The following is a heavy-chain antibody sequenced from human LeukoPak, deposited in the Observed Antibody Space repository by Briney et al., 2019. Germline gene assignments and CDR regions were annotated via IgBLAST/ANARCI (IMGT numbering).Heavy chain of an antibody. Sequence: GGSLRLSCAASGFTVSSNYMSWVRQAPGKGLEWVSVIYSGGSTYYADSVKGRFTISRDNSKNTLYLQMNSLRAEDTAVYYCARDHRVGATIDYWGQGTLVTAPS. CDR1: GFTVSSNY. CDR2: IYSGGST. V-gene: IGHV3-66*02. CDR3: ARDHRVGATIDY. J-gene: IGHJ4*02. D-gene: IGHD1-26*01.